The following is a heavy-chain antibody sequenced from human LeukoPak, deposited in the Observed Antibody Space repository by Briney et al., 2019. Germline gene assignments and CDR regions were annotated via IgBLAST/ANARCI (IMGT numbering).Heavy chain of an antibody. CDR1: GYTFTSYG. D-gene: IGHD1-26*01. CDR2: ISAYNGNT. J-gene: IGHJ4*02. CDR3: ARDSSGSYYFDY. V-gene: IGHV1-18*01. Sequence: ASVKVSCKASGYTFTSYGISWVRQAPGQGLEWMGWISAYNGNTNYAQKFQGRVTITADKSTSTAYMELSSLRSEDTAVYYCARDSSGSYYFDYWGQGTLVTVSS.